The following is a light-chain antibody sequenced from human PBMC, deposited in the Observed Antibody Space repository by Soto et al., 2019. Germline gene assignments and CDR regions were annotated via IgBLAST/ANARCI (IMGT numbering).Light chain of an antibody. Sequence: QSVLTQPRSVSGSPGQSVTISCTGTSNDLGRYNYVTWYQQHPGEAPKLVMYDVAQRPAGVSDRLSGVKSGKTASLTISGLQADDEATYYCCSYAGSDALVFGSGTKVTV. CDR1: SNDLGRYNY. J-gene: IGLJ1*01. CDR2: DVA. CDR3: CSYAGSDALV. V-gene: IGLV2-11*01.